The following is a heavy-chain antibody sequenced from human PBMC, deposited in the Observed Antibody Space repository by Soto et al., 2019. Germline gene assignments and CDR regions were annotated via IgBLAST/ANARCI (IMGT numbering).Heavy chain of an antibody. Sequence: DVKLLESGGGLVQPGGSLRLSCAASGFIFNNYAMNWVRQAPGKGLEWVSGISGSGGNTYYADSVKGRFAISRDKSNNTLYLQLSSLKAVDTAVYYCVKARSGWYLYYFDYWGQGTRVTVSS. J-gene: IGHJ4*02. CDR1: GFIFNNYA. D-gene: IGHD6-19*01. CDR2: ISGSGGNT. V-gene: IGHV3-23*01. CDR3: VKARSGWYLYYFDY.